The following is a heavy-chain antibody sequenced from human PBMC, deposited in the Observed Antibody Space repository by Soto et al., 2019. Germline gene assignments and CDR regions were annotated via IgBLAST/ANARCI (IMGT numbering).Heavy chain of an antibody. Sequence: PSETLSLTCAVYGGSFSGYYCTWIRQPPGTGLEWIGEINHSGSTNYNPSLKSRVTISVDTSKNQFSLKLTSVTAADTAVYYCARDKITGLFAYWGQGTLVTVSS. CDR3: ARDKITGLFAY. CDR1: GGSFSGYY. CDR2: INHSGST. J-gene: IGHJ4*02. V-gene: IGHV4-34*01. D-gene: IGHD2-8*02.